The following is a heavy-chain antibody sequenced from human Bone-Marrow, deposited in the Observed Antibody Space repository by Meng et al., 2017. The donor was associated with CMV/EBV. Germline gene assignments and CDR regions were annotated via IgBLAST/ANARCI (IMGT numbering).Heavy chain of an antibody. Sequence: GESLKISCAASGFTFSSYAMSWVRQAPGKGLEWVSLISWDGGSTYYADSVKGRFTISRDNSKNSLYLQMNSLRAEDTAVYYCAKDRSGGNSDYWGQGTLVTFSS. CDR3: AKDRSGGNSDY. CDR1: GFTFSSYA. J-gene: IGHJ4*02. V-gene: IGHV3-43D*03. D-gene: IGHD4-23*01. CDR2: ISWDGGST.